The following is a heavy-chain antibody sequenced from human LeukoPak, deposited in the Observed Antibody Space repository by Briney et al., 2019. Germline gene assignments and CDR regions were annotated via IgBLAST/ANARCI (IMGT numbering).Heavy chain of an antibody. CDR3: ARHEFRGRSYSSGWYNWFDP. D-gene: IGHD6-19*01. Sequence: SVKVSCKASGGTFSSYAISWVRQAPGQGLEWMGGIIPIFGTANYAQKFQGRVTITTDESTSTAYMELSSLRSEDTAVYYCARHEFRGRSYSSGWYNWFDPWGQGTLVTVSS. V-gene: IGHV1-69*05. CDR2: IIPIFGTA. CDR1: GGTFSSYA. J-gene: IGHJ5*02.